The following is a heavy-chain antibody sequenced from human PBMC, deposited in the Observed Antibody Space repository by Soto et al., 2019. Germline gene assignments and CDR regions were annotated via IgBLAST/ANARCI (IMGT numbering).Heavy chain of an antibody. Sequence: QITLKESGPTVVKPTQTLTLTCTFSGFSLTTTGVGVGWIRQPPGKALEWLAVIYWDNDKRYSPSLKTRLTIKKDTSKNQVVNTMTHMDPVDTATYYGAHDPGLAGSSGQCDFWGQGILVAVSA. V-gene: IGHV2-5*02. CDR2: IYWDNDK. J-gene: IGHJ4*02. CDR3: AHDPGLAGSSGQCDF. CDR1: GFSLTTTGVG. D-gene: IGHD1-26*01.